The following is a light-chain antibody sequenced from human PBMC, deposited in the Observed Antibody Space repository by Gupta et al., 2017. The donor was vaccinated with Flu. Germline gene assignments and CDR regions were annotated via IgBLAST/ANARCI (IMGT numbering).Light chain of an antibody. CDR3: CSYAGSHTFFV. CDR1: SGDVATYNY. J-gene: IGLJ1*01. Sequence: SGDVATYNYVSWYQQYPGKAPKLIIYDVAERPSGVPDRFSGSKSGNTASLTISGLRDEDAADYYCCSYAGSHTFFVFGTGTEVTVL. CDR2: DVA. V-gene: IGLV2-11*03.